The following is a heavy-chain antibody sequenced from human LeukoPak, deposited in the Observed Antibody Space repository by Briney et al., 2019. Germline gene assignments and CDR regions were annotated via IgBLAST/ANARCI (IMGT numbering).Heavy chain of an antibody. CDR2: ISYDGSNK. Sequence: GRSLRLSCAASGFTFSSYGMHWVRQAPGKGLEWVAVISYDGSNKYYADSVKGRFTISRDNSKNTLYLQMNSLRAEDTAVYYCAKDVIPGSYSNWFNPWGQGTLVTVSS. J-gene: IGHJ5*02. D-gene: IGHD1-26*01. CDR1: GFTFSSYG. CDR3: AKDVIPGSYSNWFNP. V-gene: IGHV3-30*18.